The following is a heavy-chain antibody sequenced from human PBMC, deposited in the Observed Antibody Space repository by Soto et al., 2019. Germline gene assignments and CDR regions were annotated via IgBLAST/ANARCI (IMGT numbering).Heavy chain of an antibody. V-gene: IGHV4-61*08. D-gene: IGHD7-27*01. CDR1: GGSVSSGDHA. CDR3: GRDNWGSIDY. Sequence: QMQLQESGPGLVKPSETLSLNCVVSGGSVSSGDHAWGWIRQPPGKGLEWIGYSRSVNYNPSLRSRDNISVDTAKNQFALKLSSVTVAETALYYCGRDNWGSIDYRGQGTQVNVSS. CDR2: SRSV. J-gene: IGHJ4*02.